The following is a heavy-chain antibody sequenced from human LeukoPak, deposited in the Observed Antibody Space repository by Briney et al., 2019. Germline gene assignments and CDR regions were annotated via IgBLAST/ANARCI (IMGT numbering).Heavy chain of an antibody. V-gene: IGHV3-21*01. CDR2: ISSSSSYI. Sequence: PGGSLRLSCAASGFTFSSYSMNWVRQAPGKGLEWVSSISSSSSYIYYADSVKGRFTISRDNAKNSLYLQMNSLRAEDTAVYYCARGDYYDSSGYSPNVNDYWGQGTLVTVSS. CDR3: ARGDYYDSSGYSPNVNDY. D-gene: IGHD3-22*01. J-gene: IGHJ4*02. CDR1: GFTFSSYS.